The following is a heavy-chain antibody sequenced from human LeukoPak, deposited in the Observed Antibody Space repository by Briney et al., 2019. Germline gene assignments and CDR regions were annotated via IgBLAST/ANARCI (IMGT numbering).Heavy chain of an antibody. CDR2: INPNSGGT. J-gene: IGHJ3*02. Sequence: ASVKVSCKASGYTFTGYYMHWVRQAPGQGLEWMGGINPNSGGTNYAQKFQGRVTMTRDTSISTAYMELSRLRSDDTAVYYCARDLPREDAFDIWGQGTMVTVSS. V-gene: IGHV1-2*02. D-gene: IGHD3-10*01. CDR3: ARDLPREDAFDI. CDR1: GYTFTGYY.